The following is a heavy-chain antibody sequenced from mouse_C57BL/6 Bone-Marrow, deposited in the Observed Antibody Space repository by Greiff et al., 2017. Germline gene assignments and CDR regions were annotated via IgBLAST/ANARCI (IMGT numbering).Heavy chain of an antibody. V-gene: IGHV1-69*01. Sequence: QVQLQQPGAELVMPGASVKLSCKASGYTFTSYWMHWVKQRPGQGLEWIGEIDPSDSYTNYNQKFKGKSTLTVDKSSSTAYMQLSSLTSEDSAVYYCARLVHYYCSSPAWFAYWGQGALVTVSA. CDR1: GYTFTSYW. CDR3: ARLVHYYCSSPAWFAY. CDR2: IDPSDSYT. D-gene: IGHD1-1*01. J-gene: IGHJ3*01.